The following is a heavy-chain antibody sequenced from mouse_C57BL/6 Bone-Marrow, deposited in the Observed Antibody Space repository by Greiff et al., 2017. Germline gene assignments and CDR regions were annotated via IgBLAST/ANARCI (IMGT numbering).Heavy chain of an antibody. V-gene: IGHV1-81*01. CDR2: IYPRSGNT. CDR1: GYTFTSYG. CDR3: ARAYYSPLAW. J-gene: IGHJ3*01. D-gene: IGHD2-12*01. Sequence: QVQLKQSGAELARPGASVKLSCKASGYTFTSYGISWVKQRTGQGLEWIGEIYPRSGNTYYNEKFKGKATLTADKSSSTAYMELRSLTSEDSAVYFCARAYYSPLAWWGQGTLVTVSA.